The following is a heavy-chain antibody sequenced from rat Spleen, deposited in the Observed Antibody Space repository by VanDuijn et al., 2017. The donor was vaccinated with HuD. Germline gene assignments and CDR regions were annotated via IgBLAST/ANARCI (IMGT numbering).Heavy chain of an antibody. CDR2: ISSDGSTT. J-gene: IGHJ3*01. V-gene: IGHV5-29*01. CDR1: GFTFNDHF. CDR3: VRQDTSGYSNWFAY. D-gene: IGHD4-3*01. Sequence: EVQLVESNGGLVQPGRSLKLSCAASGFTFNDHFMAWVRQAPTKGLEWVATISSDGSTTYYRDSVKGRFTISRDNAKRTLFLQMDSLRSEDTATYYCVRQDTSGYSNWFAYWGQGTLVTVSS.